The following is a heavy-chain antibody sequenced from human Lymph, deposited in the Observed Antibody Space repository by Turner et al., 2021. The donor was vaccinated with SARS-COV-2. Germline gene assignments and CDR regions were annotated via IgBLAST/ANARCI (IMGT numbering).Heavy chain of an antibody. CDR3: ARDLPLYGTNSDEYFQH. V-gene: IGHV3-33*01. J-gene: IGHJ1*01. Sequence: QVQLVESGEGVVQPGRSLRLSCAASGFTFSNYGMHWVRQAPGKGLEWVAVIWYDGSNKYYADSVKGRFTISRDNSKNTLYLQMNSLRAEDTAVYYCARDLPLYGTNSDEYFQHWGQGTLVTVSS. CDR2: IWYDGSNK. CDR1: GFTFSNYG. D-gene: IGHD2-8*01.